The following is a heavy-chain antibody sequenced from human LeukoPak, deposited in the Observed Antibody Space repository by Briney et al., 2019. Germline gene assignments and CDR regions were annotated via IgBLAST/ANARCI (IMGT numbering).Heavy chain of an antibody. CDR2: INYSGST. CDR3: ARYVVYGSGKYYFDY. Sequence: SETLSLTCTVSGGSVSSTTYFWSWIRQPPGKGLEWIVSINYSGSTYYNPSLKSRVTISVDTSENQFSLKLSSVTAADTAVYYCARYVVYGSGKYYFDYWGQGTLVTVSS. J-gene: IGHJ4*02. D-gene: IGHD3-10*01. V-gene: IGHV4-39*01. CDR1: GGSVSSTTYF.